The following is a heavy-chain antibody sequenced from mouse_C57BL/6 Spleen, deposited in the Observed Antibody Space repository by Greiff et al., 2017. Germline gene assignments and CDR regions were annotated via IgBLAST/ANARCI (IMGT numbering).Heavy chain of an antibody. D-gene: IGHD2-5*01. CDR1: GYTFTSYW. Sequence: VKLQQPGAELVKPGASVKLSCKASGYTFTSYWMHWVKQRPGQGLEWIGMIHPNSGSTNYNAQFKSKATLTVDKYSSTAYMQRISLTSEDSAVYYCARFSNSYAMDYWGQVTSVTVAS. V-gene: IGHV1-64*01. J-gene: IGHJ4*01. CDR2: IHPNSGST. CDR3: ARFSNSYAMDY.